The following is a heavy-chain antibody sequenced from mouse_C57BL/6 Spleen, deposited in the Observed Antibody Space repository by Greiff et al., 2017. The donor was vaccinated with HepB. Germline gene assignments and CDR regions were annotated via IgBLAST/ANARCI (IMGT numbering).Heavy chain of an antibody. V-gene: IGHV5-6*01. CDR2: ISSGGSYT. Sequence: EVQLQESGGDLVKPGGSLKLSCAASGFTFSSYGMSWVRQTPDKRLEWVATISSGGSYTYYPDSVKGRFTISRDNAKNTLYLQMSSLKSEDTAMYYCARHYYGSSYGYLDVWGTGTTVTVSS. J-gene: IGHJ1*03. D-gene: IGHD1-1*01. CDR3: ARHYYGSSYGYLDV. CDR1: GFTFSSYG.